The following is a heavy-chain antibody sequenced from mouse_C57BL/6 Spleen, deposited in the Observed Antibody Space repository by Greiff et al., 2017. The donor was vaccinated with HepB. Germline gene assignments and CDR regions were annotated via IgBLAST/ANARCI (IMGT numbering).Heavy chain of an antibody. Sequence: EVQLQQSGAELVKPGASVKLSCTASGFNIKDYYMHWVKQRTEQGLEWIGRIDPEDGETKYAPKFQGKATITADTSSNTAYLQLSSLTSEDTAVYYCASGGYDCYPAWCAYWGQGTLVTVSA. V-gene: IGHV14-2*01. D-gene: IGHD2-3*01. J-gene: IGHJ3*01. CDR2: IDPEDGET. CDR1: GFNIKDYY. CDR3: ASGGYDCYPAWCAY.